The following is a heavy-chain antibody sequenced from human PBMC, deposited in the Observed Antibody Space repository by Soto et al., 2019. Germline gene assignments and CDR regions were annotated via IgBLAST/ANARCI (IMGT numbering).Heavy chain of an antibody. Sequence: GGSLRLSCAASGFTFSSYAMSWVRQAPGKGLEWVSAISGSGGSTYYADSGKGRFTISRDNSKNKLYLQMNSLRAEDTAVYYCAKDLGLRYFDWLLQYFDYWGQGTLVTVSS. J-gene: IGHJ4*02. CDR2: ISGSGGST. D-gene: IGHD3-9*01. CDR3: AKDLGLRYFDWLLQYFDY. CDR1: GFTFSSYA. V-gene: IGHV3-23*01.